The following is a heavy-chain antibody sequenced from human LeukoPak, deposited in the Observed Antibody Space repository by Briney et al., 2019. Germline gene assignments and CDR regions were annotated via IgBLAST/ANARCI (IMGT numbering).Heavy chain of an antibody. J-gene: IGHJ4*02. D-gene: IGHD1-1*01. Sequence: PSETLSLTCTVSGGSISSSSYYWGWIRQPPGKGLEWIGSIYYSGSTYYNPSLKSRVTISVDTSKNQFSLKLSSVTAADTAVYYCARHGVGTPLHFDYWGQGTLVTVSS. V-gene: IGHV4-39*01. CDR2: IYYSGST. CDR3: ARHGVGTPLHFDY. CDR1: GGSISSSSYY.